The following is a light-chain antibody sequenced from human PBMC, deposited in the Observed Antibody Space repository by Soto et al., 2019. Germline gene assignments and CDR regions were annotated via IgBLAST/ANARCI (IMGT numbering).Light chain of an antibody. CDR1: QNVLYKSNNENY. Sequence: DIVMTQSPDSLAVSLGERATINCKSSQNVLYKSNNENYLAWFQQKPGQPPKLLIYWASTRKSGVPDRFTGSGSGSDFSLTISSLQSVYVAVYRCQQYYNSPPYTFGQGTKLEI. CDR3: QQYYNSPPYT. CDR2: WAS. V-gene: IGKV4-1*01. J-gene: IGKJ2*01.